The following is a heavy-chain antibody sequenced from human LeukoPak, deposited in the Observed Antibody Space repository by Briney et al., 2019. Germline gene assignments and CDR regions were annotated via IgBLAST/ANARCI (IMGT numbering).Heavy chain of an antibody. V-gene: IGHV3-64*01. D-gene: IGHD6-13*01. CDR2: ISSNGGST. J-gene: IGHJ3*02. CDR3: ARGVTAAVDDAFDI. CDR1: GFTFSSYA. Sequence: GGSLRLSCAASGFTFSSYAMHWVRQAPGKGLEYVSAISSNGGSTYYANSVKGRFTISRDNSKNTLYLQMGSLGAEDMAVYYCARGVTAAVDDAFDIWGQGTMVTVSS.